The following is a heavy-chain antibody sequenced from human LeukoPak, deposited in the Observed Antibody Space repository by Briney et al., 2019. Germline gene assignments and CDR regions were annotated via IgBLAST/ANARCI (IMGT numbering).Heavy chain of an antibody. J-gene: IGHJ4*02. D-gene: IGHD3-9*01. CDR3: AKDLGVRYFDWLIPGSDY. CDR1: GFTFSSYG. V-gene: IGHV3-30*18. Sequence: GGSLRLSCAASGFTFSSYGMHWVRQAPGKGRECVAVISYDGSNKYYADSVKGRFTISRDNSKNTLYLQMNSLRAEDTAVYYCAKDLGVRYFDWLIPGSDYWGQGTLVTVSS. CDR2: ISYDGSNK.